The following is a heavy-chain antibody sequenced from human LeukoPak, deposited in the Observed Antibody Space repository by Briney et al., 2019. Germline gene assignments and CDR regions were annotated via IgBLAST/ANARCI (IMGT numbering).Heavy chain of an antibody. CDR1: GFTFSSYA. CDR3: ARDVIAAAATAGWFDP. Sequence: PGGSLRLSCAASGFTFSSYAMSWVRQAPGKGLEWVSAISGSGGSTYYVDSVKGRFTISRDNSKNTLYLQMNSLRAEDTAVYYCARDVIAAAATAGWFDPWGQGTLVTVSS. J-gene: IGHJ5*02. D-gene: IGHD6-13*01. V-gene: IGHV3-23*01. CDR2: ISGSGGST.